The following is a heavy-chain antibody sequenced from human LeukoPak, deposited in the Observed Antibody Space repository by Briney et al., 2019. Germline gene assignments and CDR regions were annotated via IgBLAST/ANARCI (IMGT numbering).Heavy chain of an antibody. CDR2: INPIGGST. CDR3: AKTPVGMVTLDY. J-gene: IGHJ4*02. D-gene: IGHD5-24*01. Sequence: ASVKVSCKASGYTFTNYYIHWVRQAPGQGLEWMGIINPIGGSTGYAQKFQGRVTMTRDMSTSTVYLYLSSLRSEDTAVYYCAKTPVGMVTLDYWGQGTLVTVSS. V-gene: IGHV1-46*01. CDR1: GYTFTNYY.